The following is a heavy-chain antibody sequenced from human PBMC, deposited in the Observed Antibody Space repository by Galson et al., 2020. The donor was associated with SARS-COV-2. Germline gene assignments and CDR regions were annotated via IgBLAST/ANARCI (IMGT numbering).Heavy chain of an antibody. CDR2: ISSSSSYI. Sequence: GGSLRLSCAASGFTFSSYSMNWVRQAPGKGLEWVSSISSSSSYIYYADSVKGRFTISRDNAKNSLYLQMNSLRAEDTAVYYCARDRGDLNDIDAFDIWGQGTMVTVSS. J-gene: IGHJ3*02. D-gene: IGHD3-9*01. CDR3: ARDRGDLNDIDAFDI. CDR1: GFTFSSYS. V-gene: IGHV3-21*01.